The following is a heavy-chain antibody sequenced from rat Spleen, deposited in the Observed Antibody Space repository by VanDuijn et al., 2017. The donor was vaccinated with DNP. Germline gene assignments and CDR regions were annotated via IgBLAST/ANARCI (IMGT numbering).Heavy chain of an antibody. D-gene: IGHD1-11*01. Sequence: EVQLVESGGGLVQPGRSLKLSCAASGFTFSNYYMAWVRQAPKKGLEWVATISTGGDDTYYRDSVKGRFTISRDNVQNTLYLQTTTLGSEDTAIYFCTRGPNYGGDSDYFDYWGQGVMVTVSS. J-gene: IGHJ2*01. CDR1: GFTFSNYY. CDR3: TRGPNYGGDSDYFDY. CDR2: ISTGGDDT. V-gene: IGHV5-25*01.